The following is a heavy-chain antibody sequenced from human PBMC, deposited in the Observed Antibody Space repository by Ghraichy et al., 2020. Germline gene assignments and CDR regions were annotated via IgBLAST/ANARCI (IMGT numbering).Heavy chain of an antibody. CDR3: ARGEADP. V-gene: IGHV3-7*01. Sequence: GSLRLSCAASVFTFRSDWMTWVRQAPGKGLEWVASIKEDGSGKFYVDSVKSRFTISRDNANESLSLQMNSLRVDDTAVYYCARGEADPWGQGTPVTVSS. J-gene: IGHJ5*02. CDR2: IKEDGSGK. CDR1: VFTFRSDW.